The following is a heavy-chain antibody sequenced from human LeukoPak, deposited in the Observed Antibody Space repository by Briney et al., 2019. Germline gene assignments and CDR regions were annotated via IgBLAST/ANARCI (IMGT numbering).Heavy chain of an antibody. CDR3: ARDVISYYYDSSGSPIGSHFDY. D-gene: IGHD3-22*01. CDR2: INPSGGST. J-gene: IGHJ4*02. CDR1: GYTFTGSY. Sequence: GASVKVSCKASGYTFTGSYIHWVRQAPGQGLEWMGIINPSGGSTSYAQKFQGRVTMTRDTSTSTVYMDLSSLTSEDTAVYYCARDVISYYYDSSGSPIGSHFDYWAREPWSPSPQ. V-gene: IGHV1-46*01.